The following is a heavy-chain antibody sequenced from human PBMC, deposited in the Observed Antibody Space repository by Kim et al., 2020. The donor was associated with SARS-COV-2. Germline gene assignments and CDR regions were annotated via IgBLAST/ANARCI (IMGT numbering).Heavy chain of an antibody. CDR2: ISYDGSNK. CDR3: ARDQDYYDSSLWGFDY. J-gene: IGHJ4*02. D-gene: IGHD3-22*01. V-gene: IGHV3-30*04. CDR1: GFTFSSYA. Sequence: GGSLRLSCAASGFTFSSYAMHWVRQAPGKGLEWVAVISYDGSNKYYADSVKGRFTISRDNSKNTLYLQMNSLRAEDTAVYYCARDQDYYDSSLWGFDYWGQGTLVTVSS.